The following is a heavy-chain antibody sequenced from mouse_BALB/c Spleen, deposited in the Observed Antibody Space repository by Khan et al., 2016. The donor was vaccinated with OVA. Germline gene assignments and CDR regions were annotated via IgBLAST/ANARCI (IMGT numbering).Heavy chain of an antibody. Sequence: EVELVESGGGLVQPCGSLSLSCAASGFTFSSYGMSWVRQTPAKRLVLVATINGNGGSTYYPDSVKVRFIILRTNAKTTLYLQLISLKSEDTAMYCCARMARTINWGQGTTLTVSS. V-gene: IGHV5-6-3*01. CDR2: INGNGGST. CDR1: GFTFSSYG. CDR3: ARMARTIN. J-gene: IGHJ2*01.